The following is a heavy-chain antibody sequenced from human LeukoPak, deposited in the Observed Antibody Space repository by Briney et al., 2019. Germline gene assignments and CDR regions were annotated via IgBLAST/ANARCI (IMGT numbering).Heavy chain of an antibody. CDR1: GFTFSSYW. CDR3: AKDASYGDYTDAFDI. V-gene: IGHV3-30*18. D-gene: IGHD4-17*01. Sequence: GGSLRLSCAASGFTFSSYWMSWVRQAPGKGLEWVAVISYDGSNKYYADSVKGRFTISRDNSKNTLYLQMNSLRAEDTAVYYCAKDASYGDYTDAFDIWGQGTMVTVSS. J-gene: IGHJ3*02. CDR2: ISYDGSNK.